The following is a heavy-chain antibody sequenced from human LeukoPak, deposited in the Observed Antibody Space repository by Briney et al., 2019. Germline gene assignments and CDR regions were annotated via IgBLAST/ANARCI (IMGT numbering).Heavy chain of an antibody. CDR2: ISGSGGTI. CDR1: GFSFSGYA. Sequence: PGGSLRPSCVASGFSFSGYAMSWVRQAPGKGLEWVSAISGSGGTIFYADSVKGRFTISRDNSKNTLYLQMNSLRAEDTAVYYCAKEAPTDGDYWGQGTLVTVSS. J-gene: IGHJ4*02. CDR3: AKEAPTDGDY. V-gene: IGHV3-23*01.